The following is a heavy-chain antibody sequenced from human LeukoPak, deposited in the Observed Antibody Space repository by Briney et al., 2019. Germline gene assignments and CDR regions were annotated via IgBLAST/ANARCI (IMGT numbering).Heavy chain of an antibody. J-gene: IGHJ6*02. CDR2: IYHSGST. V-gene: IGHV4-59*01. D-gene: IGHD4-23*01. Sequence: SETLSLTCTVSGGSISSYYWSWIRQPPGKGLEWIGYIYHSGSTNYNPSLKSRVTISVDTSKNQFSLKLSSVTAADTAVYYCARGLLTAVVTLDYYYGMDVWGQGTTVTVSS. CDR3: ARGLLTAVVTLDYYYGMDV. CDR1: GGSISSYY.